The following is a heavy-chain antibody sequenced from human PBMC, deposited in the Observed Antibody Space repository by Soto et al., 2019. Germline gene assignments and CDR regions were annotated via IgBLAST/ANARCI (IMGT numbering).Heavy chain of an antibody. D-gene: IGHD2-2*01. CDR3: AREDSTSSMGMDV. J-gene: IGHJ6*02. CDR1: GFTFSSYS. Sequence: GSLRLSCXASGFTFSSYSLNWVRQAPGKGLEWVSSISSSSSYIYYADSVKGRFTISRDNAKNSLYLQMNSLRAEDTAVYYCAREDSTSSMGMDVWGQGTTVTVSS. CDR2: ISSSSSYI. V-gene: IGHV3-21*01.